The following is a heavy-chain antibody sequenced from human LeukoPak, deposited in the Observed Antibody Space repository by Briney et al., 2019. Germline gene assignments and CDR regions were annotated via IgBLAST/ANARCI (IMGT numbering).Heavy chain of an antibody. D-gene: IGHD3-22*01. J-gene: IGHJ4*02. V-gene: IGHV1-2*02. CDR2: INPNSGGA. Sequence: GASVKVSCKASGYTFTGYYMHWVRQAPGQGLEWMGWINPNSGGANYAQKFQGRVTMTRDTSISTAYMELSRLRSDDTAVYYCARVRYYDSSGYYGFDYWGQGTLVTVSS. CDR3: ARVRYYDSSGYYGFDY. CDR1: GYTFTGYY.